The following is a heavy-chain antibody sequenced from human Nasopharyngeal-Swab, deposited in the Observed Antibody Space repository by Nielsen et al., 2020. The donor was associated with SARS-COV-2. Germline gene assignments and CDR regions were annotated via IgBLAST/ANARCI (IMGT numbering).Heavy chain of an antibody. J-gene: IGHJ6*03. CDR1: GCSISSYL. Sequence: SDTLSLTFTVSGCSISSYLWSWIRQSPGKGLEWIGYMYHSGSTNYNPSLESRVSISVDTSKNQVSLKLRSVTAADTAVYYCAASAYFYYCMDVWGKGTTVTVSS. V-gene: IGHV4-59*01. CDR2: MYHSGST. CDR3: AASAYFYYCMDV.